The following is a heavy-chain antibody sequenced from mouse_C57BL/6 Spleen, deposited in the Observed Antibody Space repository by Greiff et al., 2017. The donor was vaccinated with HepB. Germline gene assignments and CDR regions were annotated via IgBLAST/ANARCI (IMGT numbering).Heavy chain of an antibody. D-gene: IGHD1-1*01. Sequence: VQLQQPGAELVKPGASVKMSCKASGYTFTSYWITWVKQRPGQGLEWIGDIYPGSGSTNYNEKFKSKATLTVDTSSSTAYMQLSSLTSEDSAVYYCARSNYGSSYVGYFDVWGTGTTVTVSS. CDR2: IYPGSGST. J-gene: IGHJ1*03. CDR3: ARSNYGSSYVGYFDV. CDR1: GYTFTSYW. V-gene: IGHV1-55*01.